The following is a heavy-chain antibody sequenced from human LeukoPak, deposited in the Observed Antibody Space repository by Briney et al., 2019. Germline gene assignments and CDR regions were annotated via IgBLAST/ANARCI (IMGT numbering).Heavy chain of an antibody. D-gene: IGHD1-26*01. Sequence: VGSLRLSCAASGFTFSTYAMHWVRQAPGKGLEWVAVISYDGSNKYYADSVKGRFTISRDNSKNTLYLQMNSLRAEDTAVYYCARASGSYYDYFDYWGQGTLVTVSS. V-gene: IGHV3-30*04. CDR1: GFTFSTYA. J-gene: IGHJ4*02. CDR3: ARASGSYYDYFDY. CDR2: ISYDGSNK.